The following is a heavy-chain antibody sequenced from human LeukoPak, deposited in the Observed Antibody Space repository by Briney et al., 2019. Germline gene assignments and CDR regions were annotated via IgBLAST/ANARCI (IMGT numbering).Heavy chain of an antibody. V-gene: IGHV4-59*01. Sequence: SETLSLTCTVSGGSISSYYWSWTRQPPGKGLEWIGYIYYSGSTNYNPSLKSRVTISVDTSKNQFSLKLSSVTAADTAVYYCARDGPYSSGWYGGFGYWGQGTLVTVSS. J-gene: IGHJ4*02. CDR3: ARDGPYSSGWYGGFGY. CDR1: GGSISSYY. CDR2: IYYSGST. D-gene: IGHD6-19*01.